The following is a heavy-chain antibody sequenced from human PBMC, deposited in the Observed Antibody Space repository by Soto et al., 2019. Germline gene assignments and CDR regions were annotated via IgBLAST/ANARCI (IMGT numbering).Heavy chain of an antibody. D-gene: IGHD3-22*01. J-gene: IGHJ5*02. CDR1: GGSISSGEYY. V-gene: IGHV4-30-4*01. Sequence: SETLSLTCTVSGGSISSGEYYWSWIRHPPGNGLEWIGYIYYSGSTYYNPSLKSRVTISVYTSRNQFSLKLSSVTAADTAVYFCAREGVEYYDSSGYWHHWFDPWGQGTIITVSS. CDR3: AREGVEYYDSSGYWHHWFDP. CDR2: IYYSGST.